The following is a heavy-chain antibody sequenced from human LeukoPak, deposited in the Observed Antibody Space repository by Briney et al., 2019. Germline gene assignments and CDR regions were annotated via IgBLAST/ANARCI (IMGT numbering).Heavy chain of an antibody. CDR3: ARHGTISSESYFDY. Sequence: SETLSLTCTVSGGSISSYYWSWIRQSPGKGLEWIGYIHNSGRTNYNPSLKSQVTGFVDTSKNQVSLRLSSVTAADTAVYYCARHGTISSESYFDYWGQGALVTVSS. D-gene: IGHD1-14*01. CDR2: IHNSGRT. V-gene: IGHV4-59*08. J-gene: IGHJ4*02. CDR1: GGSISSYY.